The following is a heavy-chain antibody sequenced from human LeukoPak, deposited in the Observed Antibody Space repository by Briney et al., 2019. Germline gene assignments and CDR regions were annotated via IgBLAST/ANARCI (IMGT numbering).Heavy chain of an antibody. CDR2: IYHSGNT. CDR3: ARVYNWNSSGLGAPRD. Sequence: SETLSLTCTVSGDSISSGDYYWSWIRQPPGKGLEWIGSIYHSGNTYYNPSLKSRVTISVDTSKNQFSLKMSSVTAADTAVYYCARVYNWNSSGLGAPRDWGRGTLVTVSS. CDR1: GDSISSGDYY. D-gene: IGHD1-7*01. J-gene: IGHJ4*02. V-gene: IGHV4-38-2*02.